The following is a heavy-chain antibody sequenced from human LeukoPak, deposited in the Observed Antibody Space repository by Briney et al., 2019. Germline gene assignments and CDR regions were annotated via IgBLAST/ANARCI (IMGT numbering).Heavy chain of an antibody. CDR2: IYTSGST. J-gene: IGHJ4*02. CDR3: ARGKRGYRDYYFDY. V-gene: IGHV4-61*02. Sequence: SETLSLTCTVSGGSISSGSYYWSWIRQPAGKGLEWIGRIYTSGSTNYNPSLKSRVTISVDTSKNQFSLKLSSVTAADTAEYYCARGKRGYRDYYFDYWGQGTLVTVSS. CDR1: GGSISSGSYY. D-gene: IGHD5-12*01.